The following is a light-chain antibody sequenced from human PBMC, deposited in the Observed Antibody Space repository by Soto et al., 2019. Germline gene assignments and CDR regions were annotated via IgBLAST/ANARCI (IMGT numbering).Light chain of an antibody. V-gene: IGKV3-20*01. CDR1: HIVGGDT. J-gene: IGKJ5*01. CDR2: GAS. CDR3: QQYHWAPDT. Sequence: IVLTHSPGTLSCSPGEMATLSFGASHIVGGDTLAWFQQRPGQAPRLVIYGASNRAAGIPDRFSGSGSGTDFTLTVSRLEPGDFAMYYCQQYHWAPDTFGQGTRLEIK.